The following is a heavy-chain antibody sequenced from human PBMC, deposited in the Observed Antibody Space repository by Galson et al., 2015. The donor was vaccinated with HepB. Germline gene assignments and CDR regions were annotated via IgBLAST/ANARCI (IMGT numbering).Heavy chain of an antibody. J-gene: IGHJ4*02. CDR3: AKVSNGPLGGY. Sequence: SLRLSCAASGFTFGTYGMTWVRQAPGKGLEWVSSIGGSGATTYYADSVKGRFTISKDNSKNTLYLQMNSLRTEDTALYYCAKVSNGPLGGYWGQGTLVTVSS. CDR1: GFTFGTYG. D-gene: IGHD3-22*01. CDR2: IGGSGATT. V-gene: IGHV3-23*01.